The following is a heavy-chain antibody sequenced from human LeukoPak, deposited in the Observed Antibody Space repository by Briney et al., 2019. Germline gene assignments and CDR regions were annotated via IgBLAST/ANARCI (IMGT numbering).Heavy chain of an antibody. CDR2: ISSNGGST. Sequence: GGSLRLSCSASGFTFSSYAMHWVRQAPGKGLEYVSAISSNGGSTYYADSVKGRFTISRDNSKNTLYLQMCSLRAEDTAVYYCVKPGLGYFDSYYFDYWGQGTLVTVSS. J-gene: IGHJ4*02. CDR3: VKPGLGYFDSYYFDY. D-gene: IGHD3-9*01. CDR1: GFTFSSYA. V-gene: IGHV3-64D*06.